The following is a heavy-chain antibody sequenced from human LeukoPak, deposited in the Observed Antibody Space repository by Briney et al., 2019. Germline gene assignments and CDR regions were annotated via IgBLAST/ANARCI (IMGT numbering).Heavy chain of an antibody. V-gene: IGHV3-23*01. CDR1: GFTFSSYG. D-gene: IGHD6-13*01. Sequence: PGGSLRLSCAASGFTFSSYGMSWVRQAPGKGLEWVSAISGSGGSTYYADSVKGRFTISRDNSKNTLYLQMNSLRAEDTAVYYCAKDGDRAAAAWGYYFDYWGQGTLVTVSS. CDR3: AKDGDRAAAAWGYYFDY. CDR2: ISGSGGST. J-gene: IGHJ4*02.